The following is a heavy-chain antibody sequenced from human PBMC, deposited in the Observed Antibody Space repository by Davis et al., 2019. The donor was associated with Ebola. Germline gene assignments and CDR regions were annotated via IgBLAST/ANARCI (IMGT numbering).Heavy chain of an antibody. CDR1: GYTFTNYY. J-gene: IGHJ6*04. Sequence: AASVKVSCKASGYTFTNYYMHWVRQAPGQGLEWMGMINPNDGRTIYAQTFQGRVTITADESTSTAYMELSSLRSDDTAVYYCARELLTAGPGDYYYYGMDVWGRGTTVTVSS. CDR3: ARELLTAGPGDYYYYGMDV. D-gene: IGHD6-19*01. CDR2: INPNDGRT. V-gene: IGHV1-46*01.